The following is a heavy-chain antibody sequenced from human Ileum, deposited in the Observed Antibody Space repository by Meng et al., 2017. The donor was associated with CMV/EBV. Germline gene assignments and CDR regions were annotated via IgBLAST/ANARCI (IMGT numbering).Heavy chain of an antibody. CDR2: MKQDGFER. Sequence: GESLKISCAASGFTFTNYWVSWVRQAPGKGLEWVAKMKQDGFERYYVDSVKGRFTISRDNAKNSLYLQMNSLRPEDTAVYYCAREGSPYGSGGTCLNWSDPWGQGTLVTVSS. CDR1: GFTFTNYW. CDR3: AREGSPYGSGGTCLNWSDP. V-gene: IGHV3-7*01. D-gene: IGHD2-15*01. J-gene: IGHJ5*02.